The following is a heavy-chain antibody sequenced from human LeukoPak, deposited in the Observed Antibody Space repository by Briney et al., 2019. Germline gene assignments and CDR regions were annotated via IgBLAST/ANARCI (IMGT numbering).Heavy chain of an antibody. CDR3: ARGAYYYDSSGPGDFDY. CDR1: GYTFTGYY. V-gene: IGHV1-2*04. Sequence: ASVKVSCTASGYTFTGYYMHWVRQAPGQGLEWMGWINPNSGGTNYAQKFQGWVTMTRDTSISTAYMELSRLRSDDTAVYYCARGAYYYDSSGPGDFDYWGQGTLVTVSS. J-gene: IGHJ4*02. CDR2: INPNSGGT. D-gene: IGHD3-22*01.